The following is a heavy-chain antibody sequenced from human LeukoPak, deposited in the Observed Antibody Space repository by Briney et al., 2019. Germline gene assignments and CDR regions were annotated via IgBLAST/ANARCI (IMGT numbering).Heavy chain of an antibody. V-gene: IGHV4-59*01. CDR2: IYYSWST. Sequence: SETLSLTCTVSGGSISSYYWSWIRQPPGKALEGIGYIYYSWSTNYNPSLKSRVTISVDTSKNQFSLKLSSVTAADTAVYYCARAQWLRPNDAFDIWGQGTMVTVSS. CDR3: ARAQWLRPNDAFDI. CDR1: GGSISSYY. J-gene: IGHJ3*02. D-gene: IGHD5-12*01.